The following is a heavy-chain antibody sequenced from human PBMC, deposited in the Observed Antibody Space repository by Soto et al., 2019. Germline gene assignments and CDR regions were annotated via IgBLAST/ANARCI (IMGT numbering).Heavy chain of an antibody. Sequence: QVQLVQSGAEVKKPGSSVKVSCKASGDSFNSYAISWVRQAPGQGLEWMGGIIPIFHTANHAQKFQARVTMTADESASTAYIELSGLGSEDTAVYYCARVGYCNTSNCLFYYYHYGMDVWAQGTTVTVS. CDR1: GDSFNSYA. V-gene: IGHV1-69*01. CDR3: ARVGYCNTSNCLFYYYHYGMDV. CDR2: IIPIFHTA. D-gene: IGHD2-15*01. J-gene: IGHJ6*02.